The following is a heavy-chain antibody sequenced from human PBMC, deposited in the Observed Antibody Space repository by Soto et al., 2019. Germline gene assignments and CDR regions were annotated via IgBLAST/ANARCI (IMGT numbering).Heavy chain of an antibody. CDR1: GGSISSSSYY. CDR3: ATLLGTAKFGGVISDYFAY. J-gene: IGHJ4*02. V-gene: IGHV4-39*01. CDR2: IYYSGST. D-gene: IGHD3-16*02. Sequence: PSETLSLTCTVSGGSISSSSYYWGWIRQPPGKGLEGIGSIYYSGSTYYNPSLKSRVTISVDTSKNQFSRKLSSVTAAETAVYYSATLLGTAKFGGVISDYFAYWGQGTLVTVSS.